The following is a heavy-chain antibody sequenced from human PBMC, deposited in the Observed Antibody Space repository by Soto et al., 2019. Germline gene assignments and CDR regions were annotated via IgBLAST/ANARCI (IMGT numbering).Heavy chain of an antibody. D-gene: IGHD2-2*01. CDR2: TSGEGGTP. V-gene: IGHV3-23*01. Sequence: EVQLLESGGGLVQPGGSLRLSCAASGFTLSNYAMSWVRQAPGKGLEWVSVTSGEGGTPSYVDSVRGRFTISRDNSKSTLSLQMNSLRAEDTAMYYCAKGHSSNARDWFDSWGQGTLVTVSS. CDR1: GFTLSNYA. J-gene: IGHJ5*01. CDR3: AKGHSSNARDWFDS.